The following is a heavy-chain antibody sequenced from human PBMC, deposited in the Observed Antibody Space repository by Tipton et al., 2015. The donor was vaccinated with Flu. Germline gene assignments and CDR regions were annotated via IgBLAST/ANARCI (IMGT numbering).Heavy chain of an antibody. J-gene: IGHJ4*02. D-gene: IGHD6-19*01. V-gene: IGHV4-38-2*02. CDR2: ISHSGTT. CDR3: ARDRWEYSSGFYS. CDR1: GYSIRSGYY. Sequence: LRLSCAVSGYSIRSGYYWGWIRQPPGKGLEWIGSISHSGTTSYNPSLKSRVTISVDTSKNQFSLKLTSMTAADTALYYCARDRWEYSSGFYSWGQGTLVTVSP.